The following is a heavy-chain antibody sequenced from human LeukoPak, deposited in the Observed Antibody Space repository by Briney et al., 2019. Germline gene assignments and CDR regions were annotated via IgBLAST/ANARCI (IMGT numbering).Heavy chain of an antibody. CDR2: ISGSGGGT. J-gene: IGHJ4*02. Sequence: GGSLRLSCAASGFTFSSYAMSWVRQAPGKGLEWVSAISGSGGGTYYADSVKGRFTISRDNSKNTLYLQMNSLRAEDTAVYYCASTGGRGYSGYEPFDYWGQGTLVTVSS. V-gene: IGHV3-23*01. D-gene: IGHD5-12*01. CDR3: ASTGGRGYSGYEPFDY. CDR1: GFTFSSYA.